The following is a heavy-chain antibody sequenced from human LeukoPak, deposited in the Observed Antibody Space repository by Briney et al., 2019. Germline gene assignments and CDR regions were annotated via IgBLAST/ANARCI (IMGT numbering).Heavy chain of an antibody. CDR3: ARGRSSGYYSNWFDP. CDR2: IYTSGST. V-gene: IGHV4-4*07. D-gene: IGHD3-22*01. CDR1: GGSISSYY. Sequence: SETLSLTRTVSGGSISSYYWSWIRQPAGKGLEWIGRIYTSGSTNYNPSLKSRVTMSVDTSKNQFSLKLSSVTAADTAVYYCARGRSSGYYSNWFDPWGQGTLVTVSS. J-gene: IGHJ5*02.